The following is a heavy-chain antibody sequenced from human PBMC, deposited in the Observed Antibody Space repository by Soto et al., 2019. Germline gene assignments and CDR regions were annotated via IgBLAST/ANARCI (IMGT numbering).Heavy chain of an antibody. J-gene: IGHJ3*02. V-gene: IGHV1-3*01. CDR2: INAGNGNT. CDR1: GYTFNSYA. Sequence: SGKVSCKASGYTFNSYAMQWVRQAPGQRLERMGWINAGNGNTKYSQKFQGRVTITRDTSASTAYMELSSLRSEDTAVYYCARDSPMHAFDIWGQGKMVNVS. CDR3: ARDSPMHAFDI.